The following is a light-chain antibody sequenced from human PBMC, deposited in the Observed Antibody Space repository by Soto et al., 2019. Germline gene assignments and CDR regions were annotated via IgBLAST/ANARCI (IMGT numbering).Light chain of an antibody. CDR3: QQRSNWPVT. J-gene: IGKJ3*01. Sequence: EIVLTQSPATLSLSPGERATLSRRASQSVSSYLAWYQQNPGQAPRLLIYDASNRATGIPARFSGSGSGTDFTLTISSLEPEDFAVYYCQQRSNWPVTFGPGTKVDIK. CDR2: DAS. CDR1: QSVSSY. V-gene: IGKV3-11*01.